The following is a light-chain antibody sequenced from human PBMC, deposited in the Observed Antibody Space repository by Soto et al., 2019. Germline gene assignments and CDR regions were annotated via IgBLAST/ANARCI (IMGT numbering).Light chain of an antibody. CDR3: SSYTSSSTVI. Sequence: QSVLTQPASVSGSPGQSITISCTGTSSDVGAYNYVSWYQQHPGKAPKLMIYDVCNRPSGVSNRFSGSKSVNTASLTISGLQAEDEADYYCSSYTSSSTVIFGGGTKLTVL. CDR2: DVC. J-gene: IGLJ2*01. CDR1: SSDVGAYNY. V-gene: IGLV2-14*03.